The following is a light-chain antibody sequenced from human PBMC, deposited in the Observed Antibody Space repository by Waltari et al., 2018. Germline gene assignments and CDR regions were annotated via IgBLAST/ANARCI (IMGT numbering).Light chain of an antibody. J-gene: IGKJ1*01. V-gene: IGKV3-15*01. CDR3: QQNNNRLPAT. Sequence: ETMMTQSPATLSVSQGERATPSCRASQTVSSNLAVYQQKPGQTPSLLSYGASTRATGSPARFSGSGSGTELTLTISSLQSEDFAIYYYQQNNNRLPATFGLGTKVEIK. CDR2: GAS. CDR1: QTVSSN.